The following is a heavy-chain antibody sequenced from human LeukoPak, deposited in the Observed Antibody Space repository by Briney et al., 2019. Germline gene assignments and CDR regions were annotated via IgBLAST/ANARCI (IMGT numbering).Heavy chain of an antibody. CDR2: ISTSSRTI. CDR3: ARPDSSSAIVPDS. CDR1: GFIFSDYS. Sequence: GGSLRLSCAASGFIFSDYSMNWVRQAPGKGLEWISYISTSSRTIYYADSVEGRFTISRDNAKNSLYLQMGNLRAEDTAVYYCARPDSSSAIVPDSWGQGTLVSVSS. V-gene: IGHV3-48*04. D-gene: IGHD6-13*01. J-gene: IGHJ5*01.